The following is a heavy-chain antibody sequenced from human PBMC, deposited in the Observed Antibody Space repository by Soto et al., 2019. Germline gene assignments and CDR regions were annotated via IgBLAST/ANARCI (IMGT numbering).Heavy chain of an antibody. Sequence: PGGSLRLSCAASGFTFSDYAMSWVRQAPGEGLEWVSTVSGSGGSTYYADSVKGRFTISRDNSKNTLYLQMNSLRVDDTALYYCAKTGHIAVVPPDRNWFDPWGQGTLVTVSS. CDR1: GFTFSDYA. D-gene: IGHD2-2*01. CDR3: AKTGHIAVVPPDRNWFDP. J-gene: IGHJ5*02. V-gene: IGHV3-23*01. CDR2: VSGSGGST.